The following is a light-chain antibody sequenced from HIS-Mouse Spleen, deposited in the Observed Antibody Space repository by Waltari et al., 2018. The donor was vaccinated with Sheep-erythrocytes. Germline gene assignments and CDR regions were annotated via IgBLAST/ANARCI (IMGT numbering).Light chain of an antibody. J-gene: IGKJ2*01. V-gene: IGKV1-39*01. CDR2: AAS. Sequence: DIQMTQSPSSLSASVGDRVTITCRASQSISSYLNWYQQKPGKAPKLLIYAASSLQSGGPSRFSGSGSVTDFTLTISSLQPEEFATYYCQQSYSTPYTFGQGTKLEIK. CDR3: QQSYSTPYT. CDR1: QSISSY.